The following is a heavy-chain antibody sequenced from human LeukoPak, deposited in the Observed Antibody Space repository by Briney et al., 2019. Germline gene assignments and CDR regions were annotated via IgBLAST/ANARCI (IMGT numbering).Heavy chain of an antibody. J-gene: IGHJ4*02. CDR1: GFTFSSYA. CDR2: ISGSGGST. D-gene: IGHD1-26*01. V-gene: IGHV3-23*01. Sequence: GGSLRLSCAASGFTFSSYAMSCVRQAPGKGLEWVSAISGSGGSTYYADSVKGRFTISRDNSKNTLYLQMSSLRAEDTAVYYCAKDRWARSGDLFDYWGQGTLVTVSS. CDR3: AKDRWARSGDLFDY.